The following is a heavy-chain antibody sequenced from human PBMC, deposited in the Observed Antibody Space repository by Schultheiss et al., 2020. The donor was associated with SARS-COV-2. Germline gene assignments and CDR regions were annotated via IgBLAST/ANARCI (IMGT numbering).Heavy chain of an antibody. V-gene: IGHV3-NL1*01. CDR3: AREHSGYDGFDY. Sequence: GGSLRLSCAASGFTFSSYGMHWVRQAPGKGLEWVSVIYSGGSTYYADSVKGRFTISRDNSKNTLYLQMNSLRAEDTAVYYCAREHSGYDGFDYWGQGTLVTVSS. J-gene: IGHJ4*02. CDR2: IYSGGST. CDR1: GFTFSSYG. D-gene: IGHD5-12*01.